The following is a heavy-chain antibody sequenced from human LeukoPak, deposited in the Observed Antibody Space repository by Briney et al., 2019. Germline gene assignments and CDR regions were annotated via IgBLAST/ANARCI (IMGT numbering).Heavy chain of an antibody. D-gene: IGHD3-3*01. V-gene: IGHV4-34*01. CDR2: INHSGST. CDR3: ARGRFLEWLSKAGAFDI. J-gene: IGHJ3*02. Sequence: SETLSLTCAVYGGSFSGYYWSWIRQPPGKGLEWIGEINHSGSTNYNPSLKSRVTISVDTSRNQFSLKLSSVTAADTAVYYCARGRFLEWLSKAGAFDIWGQGTMVTVSS. CDR1: GGSFSGYY.